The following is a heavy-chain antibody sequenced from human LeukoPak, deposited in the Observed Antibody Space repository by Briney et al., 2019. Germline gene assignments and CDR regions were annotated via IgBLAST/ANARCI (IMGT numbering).Heavy chain of an antibody. CDR1: GGSISSGGYS. J-gene: IGHJ4*02. Sequence: SQTLSLTCAVSGGSISSGGYSWSWIRQPPGKGLEWIGYIYHSGSTNYNPSLKSRVTISVDTSKNQFSLKLSSVTAADTAVYYCARVFWGVPAAHTLDYWGQGTLVTVSS. V-gene: IGHV4-30-2*01. CDR2: IYHSGST. D-gene: IGHD2-2*01. CDR3: ARVFWGVPAAHTLDY.